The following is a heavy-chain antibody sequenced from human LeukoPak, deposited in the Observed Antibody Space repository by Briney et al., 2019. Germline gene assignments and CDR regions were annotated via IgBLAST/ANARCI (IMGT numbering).Heavy chain of an antibody. V-gene: IGHV1-24*01. Sequence: ASVKVSCKVSGYTLTELSMHWVRQAPGKGLEWMGGFDPKDGETIYAQKFQGRVTMTEDTSTDTAYMELSSLRSEDTAVYYCAATKYYDILTGYPTPGAFDIWGQGTMVTVSS. CDR2: FDPKDGET. CDR1: GYTLTELS. J-gene: IGHJ3*02. CDR3: AATKYYDILTGYPTPGAFDI. D-gene: IGHD3-9*01.